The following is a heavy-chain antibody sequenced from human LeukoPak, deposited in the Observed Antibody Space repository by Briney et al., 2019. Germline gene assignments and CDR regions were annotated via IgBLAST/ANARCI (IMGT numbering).Heavy chain of an antibody. CDR1: GYTFTGYY. Sequence: ASVKVSCKASGYTFTGYYMHWVRQAPGQGLEWMGWINPNSGGTNYAQKFQGRVTMTRDTSIGTAYMELSRLRSDDTAVYYCARDTSGSYLDNWFDPWGQGTLVTVSS. CDR3: ARDTSGSYLDNWFDP. J-gene: IGHJ5*02. CDR2: INPNSGGT. D-gene: IGHD3-10*01. V-gene: IGHV1-2*02.